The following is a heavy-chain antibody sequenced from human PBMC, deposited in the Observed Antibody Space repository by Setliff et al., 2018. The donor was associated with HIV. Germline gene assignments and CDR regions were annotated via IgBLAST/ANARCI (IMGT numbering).Heavy chain of an antibody. V-gene: IGHV4-34*01. D-gene: IGHD1-20*01. CDR3: ARVRFNFDNVRCFDL. Sequence: PSETLFLTCAVYRGSFSHYYWTWIRQSPGKGLEWIAEINQERTTFYNPSLKSRVTMSLDTSRNEVSLRLSSVTAADTATYFCARVRFNFDNVRCFDLWGPGTLVTVSS. J-gene: IGHJ2*01. CDR1: RGSFSHYY. CDR2: INQERTT.